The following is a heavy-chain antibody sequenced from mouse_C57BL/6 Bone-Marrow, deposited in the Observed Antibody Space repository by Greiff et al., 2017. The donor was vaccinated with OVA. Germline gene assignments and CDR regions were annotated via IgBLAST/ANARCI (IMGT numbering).Heavy chain of an antibody. CDR3: ARRFDREEGYFDV. V-gene: IGHV2-2*01. CDR1: GFSLTSYG. Sequence: VKLMESGPGLVQPSQSLSITCTVSGFSLTSYGVHWVRQSPGKGLEWLGVIWSGGSTDYNAAFISRLSISKDNSKSQVFFKMNSLQADDTAIYYCARRFDREEGYFDVWGTGTTVTVSS. CDR2: IWSGGST. J-gene: IGHJ1*03. D-gene: IGHD3-2*01.